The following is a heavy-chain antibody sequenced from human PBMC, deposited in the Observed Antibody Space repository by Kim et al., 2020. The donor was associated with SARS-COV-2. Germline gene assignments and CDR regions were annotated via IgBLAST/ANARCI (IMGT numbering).Heavy chain of an antibody. Sequence: SVDSEQGRFTVTRDNPKNSLYLQMNSLRAEETAVYYCAKVPPRARYFDLWGRGTLVTVSS. J-gene: IGHJ2*01. V-gene: IGHV3-7*01. CDR3: AKVPPRARYFDL.